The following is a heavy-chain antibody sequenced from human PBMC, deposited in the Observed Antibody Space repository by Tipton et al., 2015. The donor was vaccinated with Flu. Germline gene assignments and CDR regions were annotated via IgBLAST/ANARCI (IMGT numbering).Heavy chain of an antibody. J-gene: IGHJ4*01. V-gene: IGHV4-4*07. CDR3: ARLPRHYGDYPLDY. CDR1: GAVLGTHY. CDR2: IFATGTA. D-gene: IGHD4-17*01. Sequence: GAVLGTHYWTWFRQPAGERLEWIGRIFATGTAIYNPSLRSRVTMSVDTSKNQFSLNLTSVTAADTAVYYCARLPRHYGDYPLDYWGPGIMVTVSS.